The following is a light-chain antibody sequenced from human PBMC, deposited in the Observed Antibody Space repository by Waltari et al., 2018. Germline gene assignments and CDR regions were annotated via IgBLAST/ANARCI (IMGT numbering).Light chain of an antibody. V-gene: IGLV2-8*01. CDR2: EVS. CDR1: SSDVGGYNY. Sequence: QSALTQPPSASGSPGQSVPISCTGTSSDVGGYNYVSWYQHHPGKAPNLMIYEVSKRPSGVPDRFSGSKSGNTASLTVSGLQAEDEADYYCSSYAGFNNFVVFGGGTSVTVL. J-gene: IGLJ2*01. CDR3: SSYAGFNNFVV.